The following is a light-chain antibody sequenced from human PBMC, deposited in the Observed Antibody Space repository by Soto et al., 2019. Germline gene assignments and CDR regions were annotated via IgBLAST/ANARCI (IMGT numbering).Light chain of an antibody. CDR1: SSDVGGYNY. V-gene: IGLV2-14*01. CDR2: DVS. CDR3: SSYTSSRTPPVV. Sequence: QSALTQPASVSGSPGQSSTISCTGTSSDVGGYNYVSWYQQHPGKAPKLMIYDVSNRPSGVSNRFSGSKSGNTASLTISGLQAEDEADDYGSSYTSSRTPPVVFGGGTKLNVL. J-gene: IGLJ2*01.